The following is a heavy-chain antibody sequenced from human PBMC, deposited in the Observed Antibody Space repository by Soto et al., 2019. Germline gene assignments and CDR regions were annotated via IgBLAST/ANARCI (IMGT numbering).Heavy chain of an antibody. V-gene: IGHV3-9*01. CDR1: GFTFDDYA. CDR3: AKAIQLWPLGYFDY. D-gene: IGHD5-18*01. J-gene: IGHJ4*02. Sequence: EVQLVESGGGLVQPGRSLRLSCAASGFTFDDYAMHWVRQAPGKGLEWVSGISWNSGSIGYADSVKGRFTISRDNAKNSLYLQMNSLRAEDTALYYCAKAIQLWPLGYFDYWGQGTLVTVSS. CDR2: ISWNSGSI.